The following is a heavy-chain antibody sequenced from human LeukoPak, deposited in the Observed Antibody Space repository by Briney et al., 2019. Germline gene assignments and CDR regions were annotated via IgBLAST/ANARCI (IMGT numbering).Heavy chain of an antibody. CDR2: IYYSGST. Sequence: SETLSLTCTVSGGSISSHYWSWIRQPPGKGLEWIGYIYYSGSTNYNPSLKSRVTISVDTSKSQLSLKLSSVTAADTAVYYCARGPYGGYGDYWGQGTLVTVSS. V-gene: IGHV4-59*11. J-gene: IGHJ4*02. D-gene: IGHD5-12*01. CDR3: ARGPYGGYGDY. CDR1: GGSISSHY.